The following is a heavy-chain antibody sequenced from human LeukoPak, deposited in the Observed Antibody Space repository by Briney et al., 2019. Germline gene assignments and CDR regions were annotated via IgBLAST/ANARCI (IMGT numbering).Heavy chain of an antibody. D-gene: IGHD3-16*02. CDR2: VSYDGSNK. J-gene: IGHJ4*02. Sequence: GRSLRLSCAASGFTFSNYAMHWVRQAPGKGLEWVAVVSYDGSNKYYADSVKGRFTISRDNAKNSLYLQMNSLRAEDTAVYYCASLPYDYVWGSYRFFDYWGQGTLVTVSS. V-gene: IGHV3-30-3*01. CDR1: GFTFSNYA. CDR3: ASLPYDYVWGSYRFFDY.